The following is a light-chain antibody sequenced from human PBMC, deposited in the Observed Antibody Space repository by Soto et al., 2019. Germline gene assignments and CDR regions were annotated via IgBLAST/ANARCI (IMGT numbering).Light chain of an antibody. CDR1: GSNIGRNT. CDR3: AAWDDVSDV. Sequence: QSVLTQPPSASGTPGQRVIISCSGSGSNIGRNTVNWYQQLPGTAPRLLIYTNDQRPSGVPDRFSGSKSGTSASLAISGLRYEDEADYYCAAWDDVSDVFGTGTKLTVL. J-gene: IGLJ1*01. CDR2: TND. V-gene: IGLV1-44*01.